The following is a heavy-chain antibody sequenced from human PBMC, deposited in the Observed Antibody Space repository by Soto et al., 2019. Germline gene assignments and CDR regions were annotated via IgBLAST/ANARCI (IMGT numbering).Heavy chain of an antibody. CDR2: LDPGDSDN. V-gene: IGHV5-51*01. D-gene: IGHD2-21*02. J-gene: IGHJ4*02. CDR3: VRLGNPGIVVATD. CDR1: GYIFDNYW. Sequence: GESLKISCRGSGYIFDNYWIGWVRQKPGKGPEWMGLLDPGDSDNRYTPSLNGHVTILADTSLGFAYLQWSGLKASDTAMYFCVRLGNPGIVVATDWGQGTLVTVSS.